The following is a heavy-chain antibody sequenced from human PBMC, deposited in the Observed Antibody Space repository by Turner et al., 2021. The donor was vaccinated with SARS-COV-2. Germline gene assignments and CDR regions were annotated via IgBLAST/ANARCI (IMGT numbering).Heavy chain of an antibody. D-gene: IGHD3-10*01. J-gene: IGHJ5*02. CDR1: GGSISSSSYY. CDR2: IYYSGST. CDR3: ATSPITMVRGVITFGWFDP. Sequence: QLQLQESGPGLVTPSETLSLTCTVSGGSISSSSYYWGWIRQPPGKRLEWIGSIYYSGSTYYNPSLKSRVTISVETSKSQFSLKLSSVTAADTAVYYSATSPITMVRGVITFGWFDPWGQGTLVTVSS. V-gene: IGHV4-39*01.